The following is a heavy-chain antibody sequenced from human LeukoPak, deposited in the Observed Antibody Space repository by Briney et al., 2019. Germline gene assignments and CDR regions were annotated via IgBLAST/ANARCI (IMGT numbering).Heavy chain of an antibody. V-gene: IGHV3-30*18. D-gene: IGHD3-22*01. CDR1: GFTFSSYG. CDR3: AKNGDSSGYYSVDY. J-gene: IGHJ4*02. Sequence: PGRSLRLSCAASGFTFSSYGMHWVRQAPGKGLEWVEVISYDGSNKYYADSVKGRFTISRDKSKNTLYLQMNSLRAEDTAVYYCAKNGDSSGYYSVDYWGQGTLVTVSS. CDR2: ISYDGSNK.